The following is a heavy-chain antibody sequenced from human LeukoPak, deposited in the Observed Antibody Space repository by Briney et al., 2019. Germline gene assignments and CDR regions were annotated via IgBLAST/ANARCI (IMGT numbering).Heavy chain of an antibody. CDR2: IKSKTDGGTT. D-gene: IGHD3-10*01. V-gene: IGHV3-15*01. J-gene: IGHJ5*02. CDR1: GFTFSNAW. CDR3: TTGPYYGSGSLRPYNWFGP. Sequence: PGGSLRLSCAASGFTFSNAWMSWVRQAPGKGLEWVGRIKSKTDGGTTDYAAPVKGRFTISRDDSKNTLYLQMNSLKTEATAVYYCTTGPYYGSGSLRPYNWFGPWGQGTLVTVSS.